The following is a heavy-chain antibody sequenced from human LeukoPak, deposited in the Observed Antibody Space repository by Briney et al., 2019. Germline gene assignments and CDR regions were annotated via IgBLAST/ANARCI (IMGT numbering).Heavy chain of an antibody. CDR3: AKDPYVTTYFEY. J-gene: IGHJ4*02. V-gene: IGHV3-11*04. CDR2: IGGRGSPI. Sequence: GGSLRLSCAASAFRFSDYYMSWIRQAPGKGLQWIAYIGGRGSPILYADSVKGRFTISRDNAKNSLYLQMNSLRVEDTAVYYCAKDPYVTTYFEYWGQGTLVTVSS. CDR1: AFRFSDYY. D-gene: IGHD4-17*01.